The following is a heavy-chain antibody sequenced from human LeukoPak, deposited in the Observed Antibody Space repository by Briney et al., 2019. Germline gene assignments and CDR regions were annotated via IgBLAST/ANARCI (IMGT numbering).Heavy chain of an antibody. Sequence: SSETLSLTCSVFGGSISSSSYYWSWIRQPPGKGLEWIGYIYYSGSTNYNPSLKSRVTISVDTSKNQFSLKLSSVTAADTAVYYCARDGGSYYGYAFDIWGQGTMVTVSS. V-gene: IGHV4-61*01. CDR2: IYYSGST. J-gene: IGHJ3*02. CDR3: ARDGGSYYGYAFDI. D-gene: IGHD1-26*01. CDR1: GGSISSSSYY.